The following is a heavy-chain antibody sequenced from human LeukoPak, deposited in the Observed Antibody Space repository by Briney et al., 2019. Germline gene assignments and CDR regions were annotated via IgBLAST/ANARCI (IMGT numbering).Heavy chain of an antibody. CDR3: ARGLRSSGWSLFDY. D-gene: IGHD6-19*01. J-gene: IGHJ4*02. CDR1: GFTVSSNY. CDR2: IYSGGST. Sequence: GGSLRLSCAASGFTVSSNYMSWVRQAPGEGLGWVSVIYSGGSTYYADSVKGRFTISRDNSKNTLYFQMNSLRAEDTAVYYCARGLRSSGWSLFDYWGQGTLVTVSS. V-gene: IGHV3-66*01.